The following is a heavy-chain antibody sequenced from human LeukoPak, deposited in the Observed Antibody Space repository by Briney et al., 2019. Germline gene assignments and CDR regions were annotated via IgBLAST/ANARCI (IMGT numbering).Heavy chain of an antibody. CDR1: GFTFSDAC. J-gene: IGHJ1*01. CDR2: IKSKTDGETI. CDR3: LFYTFQH. D-gene: IGHD2/OR15-2a*01. V-gene: IGHV3-15*01. Sequence: GGSLRLSCAASGFTFSDACMTWVRQAPGKGLEWVGRIKSKTDGETIDYATPMKDRFRISRNDSKNTLYLQMNSLKTEDTAVYDCLFYTFQHWGQGTLVTVSS.